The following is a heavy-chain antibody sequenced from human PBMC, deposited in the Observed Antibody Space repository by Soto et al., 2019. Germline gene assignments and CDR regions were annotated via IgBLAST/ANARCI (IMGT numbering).Heavy chain of an antibody. CDR2: INHSGST. V-gene: IGHV4-34*01. CDR1: GWNFIGYY. CDR3: ARDLGGWPDY. Sequence: SETLSHTCAVYGWNFIGYYWTWIRQPPGTGLEWIGEINHSGSTNYNPSLKSRVTISVDTSKNQFSLKLTSVTAADTAVYYCARDLGGWPDYWGQGTLVTVSS. J-gene: IGHJ4*02. D-gene: IGHD2-15*01.